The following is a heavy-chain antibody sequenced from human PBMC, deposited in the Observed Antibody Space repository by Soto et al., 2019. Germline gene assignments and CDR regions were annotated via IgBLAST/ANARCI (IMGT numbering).Heavy chain of an antibody. CDR1: CISIRSRSYY. D-gene: IGHD3-9*01. CDR2: IYYSGST. J-gene: IGHJ3*02. CDR3: ARHGYYDILTGYPWRYAFDI. V-gene: IGHV4-39*01. Sequence: SVILYLTCSILCISIRSRSYYWGSIRYPPGNGLEWIGSIYYSGSTYYNPSLKSRVTISVDTSKNQFSLKLSSVTAADTAVYYCARHGYYDILTGYPWRYAFDIWGQGTMVT.